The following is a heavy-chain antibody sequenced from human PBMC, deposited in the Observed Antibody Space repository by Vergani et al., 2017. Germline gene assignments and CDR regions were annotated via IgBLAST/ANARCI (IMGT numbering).Heavy chain of an antibody. CDR1: GYSFTSYW. CDR3: AVGAIQTSYYFDY. V-gene: IGHV5-10-1*01. CDR2: IDPSDSYT. D-gene: IGHD1-26*01. J-gene: IGHJ4*02. Sequence: EVQLVQSGAEVKKPGASLRISCKGSGYSFTSYWISWVRQMPGKGLEWMGRIDPSDSYTNYSPSFQGHVTISADKSISTAYLQWSSLKASDTAMYYCAVGAIQTSYYFDYWGQGTLVTVSS.